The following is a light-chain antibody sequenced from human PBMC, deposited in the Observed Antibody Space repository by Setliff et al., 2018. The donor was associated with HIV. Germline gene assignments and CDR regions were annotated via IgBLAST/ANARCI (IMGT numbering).Light chain of an antibody. V-gene: IGLV2-23*02. Sequence: QSALTQPASVSGSPGQSINISCTGSSSDIGGHNLVSWFRVDPGKAPKLIIYNVYLLASGVSPRFSASKSGNTASLTIFGLQSEDKGDYCCCSYSRSTVPYVFGSGTKVTVL. CDR1: SSDIGGHNL. CDR3: CSYSRSTVPYV. J-gene: IGLJ1*01. CDR2: NVY.